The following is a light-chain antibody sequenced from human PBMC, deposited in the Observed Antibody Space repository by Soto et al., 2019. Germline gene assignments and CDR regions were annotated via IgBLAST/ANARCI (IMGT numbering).Light chain of an antibody. J-gene: IGKJ1*01. CDR2: AAS. V-gene: IGKV1-39*01. CDR1: QSISSY. CDR3: QQANSFPPT. Sequence: DIQMTQSPSSLSASVGDRVTITCQASQSISSYLNWYQQKPGKAPKLLIYAASSLQSGVPSRFSGSGSGTDFTLTISSLQPEDFATYYCQQANSFPPTFGQGTKV.